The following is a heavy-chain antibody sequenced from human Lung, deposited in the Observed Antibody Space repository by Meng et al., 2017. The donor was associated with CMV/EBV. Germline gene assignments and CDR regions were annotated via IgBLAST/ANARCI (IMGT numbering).Heavy chain of an antibody. Sequence: ASVKVSCKASGYILTSYGISWVGQAPGKGLEGMGWISDYNGNKNHAQKLQGRVTMTTDTSTSTAYMEQWNLRSDDTAVYYCARDPIRVLRFLEWNYYYYGMGVWGQGTTVTVSS. V-gene: IGHV1-18*01. CDR3: ARDPIRVLRFLEWNYYYYGMGV. J-gene: IGHJ6*02. CDR2: ISDYNGNK. D-gene: IGHD3-3*01. CDR1: GYILTSYG.